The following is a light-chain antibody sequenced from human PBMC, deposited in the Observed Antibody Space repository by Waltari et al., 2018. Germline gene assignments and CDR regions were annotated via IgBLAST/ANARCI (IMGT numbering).Light chain of an antibody. Sequence: QSALTQPASVSGSPGQSIPISSTGTSRDVGGFYLVSWYRHHPGKAPELIIYEVRKRPSGVSNRFSGSYSGNTASLTISGLQAEDEADYYCCSYESPNTWVFGGGTKLTVL. CDR2: EVR. J-gene: IGLJ2*01. CDR3: CSYESPNTWV. CDR1: SRDVGGFYL. V-gene: IGLV2-23*02.